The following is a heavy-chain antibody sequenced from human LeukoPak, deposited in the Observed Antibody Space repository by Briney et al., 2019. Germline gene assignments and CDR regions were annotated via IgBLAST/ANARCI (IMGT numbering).Heavy chain of an antibody. D-gene: IGHD3-16*01. Sequence: VGSLRLSCAASGFTFTTYWMHWVRQAPGKGLVWVSRINTDGSSASYADSVKGRFTISRDTAKNTLYLQMNSLRAEDTAVYYCARGAYAFDIWGQGTMVTVSS. V-gene: IGHV3-74*01. J-gene: IGHJ3*02. CDR1: GFTFTTYW. CDR2: INTDGSSA. CDR3: ARGAYAFDI.